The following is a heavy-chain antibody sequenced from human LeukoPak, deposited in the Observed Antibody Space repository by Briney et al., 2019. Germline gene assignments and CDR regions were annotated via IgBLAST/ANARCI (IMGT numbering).Heavy chain of an antibody. CDR2: IIPIFAAP. CDR1: GGTFSNYA. J-gene: IGHJ4*02. V-gene: IGHV1-69*13. Sequence: ASVKVSCKASGGTFSNYAISWVRQAPGQGLEWMGGIIPIFAAPNYAQKFQGRVTITADESTSTAYMELSSLRSEDTAVYYCARLSGYDPAGPDYWGQGTLVTVSS. CDR3: ARLSGYDPAGPDY. D-gene: IGHD5-12*01.